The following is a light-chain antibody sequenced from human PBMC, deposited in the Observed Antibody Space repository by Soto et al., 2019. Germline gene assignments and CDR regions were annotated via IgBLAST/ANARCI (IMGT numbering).Light chain of an antibody. CDR2: DVS. V-gene: IGLV2-14*01. Sequence: QLVLTQPASVSGSPGQSITISCTGTSSDVGGYNYVSWYQQHPGKAPKLMIYDVSNRPSGVSNRFSGSKSGNTASLTISGLQAEDEADYYCSSYTSSSTRHVVFGGGTQLTVL. CDR1: SSDVGGYNY. J-gene: IGLJ2*01. CDR3: SSYTSSSTRHVV.